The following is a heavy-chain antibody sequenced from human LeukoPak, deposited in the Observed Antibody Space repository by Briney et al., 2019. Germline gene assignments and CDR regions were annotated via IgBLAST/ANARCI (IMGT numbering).Heavy chain of an antibody. CDR2: IIPIFGTA. CDR1: GYTFTSYD. Sequence: SVKVSCKASGYTFTSYDINWVRQAPGQGLEWMGGIIPIFGTANYAQKFQGRVTITADESTSTAYMELSSLRPEDTAVYYCARDLTDHYYGRDYYYYMDVWGKGTTVTISS. D-gene: IGHD3-10*01. CDR3: ARDLTDHYYGRDYYYYMDV. J-gene: IGHJ6*03. V-gene: IGHV1-69*13.